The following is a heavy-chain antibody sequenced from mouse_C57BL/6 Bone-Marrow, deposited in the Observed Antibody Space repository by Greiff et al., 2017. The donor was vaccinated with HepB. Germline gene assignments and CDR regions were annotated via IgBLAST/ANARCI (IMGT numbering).Heavy chain of an antibody. CDR3: ARLYGYDPAWFAY. CDR2: ISSGSSTI. J-gene: IGHJ3*01. D-gene: IGHD2-2*01. CDR1: GFTFSDYG. Sequence: DVHLVESGGGLVMPGGSLKLSCAASGFTFSDYGMHWVRQAPEKGLEWVAYISSGSSTIYYADTVKGRFTISRDNAKNTLFLQMTSLRSEDTAMYYCARLYGYDPAWFAYWGQGTLGTVSA. V-gene: IGHV5-17*01.